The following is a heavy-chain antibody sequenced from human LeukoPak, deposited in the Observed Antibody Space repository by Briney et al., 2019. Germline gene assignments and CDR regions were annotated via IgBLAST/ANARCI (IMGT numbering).Heavy chain of an antibody. Sequence: ASVKVSCKASGYTFTSYGISWVRQAPGQGLEWMGWISAYNGNTNYAQKLQGRVTMTTDTSTSTAYVELRSLRSDDTAAYYCARAGASSSWSPFDPWGQGTLVTVSS. J-gene: IGHJ5*02. CDR2: ISAYNGNT. CDR3: ARAGASSSWSPFDP. D-gene: IGHD6-13*01. CDR1: GYTFTSYG. V-gene: IGHV1-18*01.